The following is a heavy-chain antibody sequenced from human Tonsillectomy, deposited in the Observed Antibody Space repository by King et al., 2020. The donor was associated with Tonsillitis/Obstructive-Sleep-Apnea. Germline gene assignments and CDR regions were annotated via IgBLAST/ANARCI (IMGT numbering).Heavy chain of an antibody. CDR3: ARTEDYYYMDV. V-gene: IGHV3-11*05. J-gene: IGHJ6*03. CDR2: LGSSSGYT. CDR1: GFTFSDYY. Sequence: VQLVESGGGLVKPGGSLRLSCAASGFTFSDYYMSWIRQAPGRGLEWVSYLGSSSGYTSYGDSVKGRFTISRDNAKNSLYLQMNSLRDEDTAVYYCARTEDYYYMDVWGKGTTVTVSS.